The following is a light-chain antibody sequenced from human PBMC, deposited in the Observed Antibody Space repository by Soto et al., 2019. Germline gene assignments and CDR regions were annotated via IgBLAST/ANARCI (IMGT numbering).Light chain of an antibody. V-gene: IGKV3-20*01. J-gene: IGKJ1*01. Sequence: EIVLTQSPGTLSLSRGERATLSCRASQSVSSSYLAWYQQKPGQAPRLLIYGASSRATGIPDRFSGSGSGTDFTLTISRLVPEDFAVYYCQQYGSSPPWTFGQGTKVEIK. CDR2: GAS. CDR3: QQYGSSPPWT. CDR1: QSVSSSY.